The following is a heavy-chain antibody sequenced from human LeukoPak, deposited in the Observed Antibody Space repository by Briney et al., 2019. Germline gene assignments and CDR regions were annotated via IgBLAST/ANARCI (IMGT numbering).Heavy chain of an antibody. D-gene: IGHD4-11*01. CDR2: IYTSGST. CDR1: GGYSRSDD. J-gene: IGHJ6*03. V-gene: IGHV4-4*07. Sequence: SETLSLTCTECGGYSRSDDWGWRRQTEGKGLEWIGRIYTSGSTNYNPSLKSRVTMSVDTSKNQFSLKLSSVTAADTAVYYCARAVLGGGVTTRSEAYYYYYMDVWGKGTTVTVSS. CDR3: ARAVLGGGVTTRSEAYYYYYMDV.